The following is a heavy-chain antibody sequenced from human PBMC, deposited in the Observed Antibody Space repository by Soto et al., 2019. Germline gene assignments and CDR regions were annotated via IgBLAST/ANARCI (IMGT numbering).Heavy chain of an antibody. J-gene: IGHJ4*02. V-gene: IGHV1-69*02. D-gene: IGHD3-10*01. Sequence: QVQLVQSGAEVKKPGSPVRVSCTASGDTFNFYTISWVRQVPGQGPEWMGRIIPMLGMSNYAQKFQGRVTIMADKSTSTVYMNLGGLTSEDTAVYYCATNYGSGSTHFDYWGQGTLVTVSS. CDR3: ATNYGSGSTHFDY. CDR1: GDTFNFYT. CDR2: IIPMLGMS.